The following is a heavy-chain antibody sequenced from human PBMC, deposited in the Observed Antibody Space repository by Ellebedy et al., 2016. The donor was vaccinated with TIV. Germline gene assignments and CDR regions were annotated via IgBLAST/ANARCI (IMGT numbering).Heavy chain of an antibody. CDR1: GFTFSDYY. J-gene: IGHJ3*02. CDR3: ARSSGWYPKDAFDI. V-gene: IGHV4-34*01. CDR2: INHSGST. D-gene: IGHD6-19*01. Sequence: GSLRLSCAASGFTFSDYYMSWIRQPPGKGLEWIGEINHSGSTNYNPSLKSRVTISVDTSKNQFSLKLSSVTAADTAVYYCARSSGWYPKDAFDIWGQGTMVTVSS.